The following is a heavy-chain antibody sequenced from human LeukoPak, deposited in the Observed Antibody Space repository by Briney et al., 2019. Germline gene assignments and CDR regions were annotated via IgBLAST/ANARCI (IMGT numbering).Heavy chain of an antibody. D-gene: IGHD6-13*01. CDR1: GFTFSSYA. J-gene: IGHJ1*01. CDR3: ANPLDSSSGAIYFQH. Sequence: GGSLRLSCAASGFTFSSYAMSWVRQAPGKGLEWVSAISGSGGSTYYADSVKGRFTISRDNSKNTPYLQMNSLRAEDTAVYYCANPLDSSSGAIYFQHWGQGTLVTVSS. CDR2: ISGSGGST. V-gene: IGHV3-23*01.